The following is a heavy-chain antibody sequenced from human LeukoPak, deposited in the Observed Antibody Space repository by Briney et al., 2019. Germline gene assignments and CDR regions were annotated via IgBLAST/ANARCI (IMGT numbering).Heavy chain of an antibody. V-gene: IGHV4-31*03. CDR2: IYYSGST. CDR3: ARHVAMATIGDWFDP. CDR1: GGTIRTGGYY. Sequence: NPSQTLSLTCSVSGGTIRTGGYYWSWIRQHPGKGLEWIGYIYYSGSTYYNPSLESRLTISVDTSKNQFSLKLSSVTAADTAVYYCARHVAMATIGDWFDPWGRGTLVTVSS. J-gene: IGHJ5*02. D-gene: IGHD5-24*01.